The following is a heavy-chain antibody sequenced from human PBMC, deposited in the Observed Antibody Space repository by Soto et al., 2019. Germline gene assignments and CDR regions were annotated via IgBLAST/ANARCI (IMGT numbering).Heavy chain of an antibody. CDR1: GYTFTSYG. CDR2: ISAYNGNT. V-gene: IGHV1-18*01. CDR3: ARSLYYDILSGQYYFDY. Sequence: ASVKVSCKASGYTFTSYGISWVRQAPGQGLEWMGWISAYNGNTNYAQKLQGRVTMTTDTSTSTAYMELRSLRSDDTAVYYCARSLYYDILSGQYYFDYWFQGTRVTVSS. J-gene: IGHJ4*02. D-gene: IGHD3-9*01.